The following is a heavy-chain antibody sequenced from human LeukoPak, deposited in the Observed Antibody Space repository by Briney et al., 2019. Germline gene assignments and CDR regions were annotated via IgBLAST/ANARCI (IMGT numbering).Heavy chain of an antibody. CDR3: ARDGYSSSWYYFDY. J-gene: IGHJ4*02. CDR2: IRYDGGNK. CDR1: GFTFSSYG. V-gene: IGHV3-30*02. Sequence: GGSLRLSCAASGFTFSSYGMHWVRQAPGKGLEWVAFIRYDGGNKSYADSVKGRFTISRDNSKNTLYLQMNSLRAEDTAVYYCARDGYSSSWYYFDYWGQGTLVTVSS. D-gene: IGHD6-13*01.